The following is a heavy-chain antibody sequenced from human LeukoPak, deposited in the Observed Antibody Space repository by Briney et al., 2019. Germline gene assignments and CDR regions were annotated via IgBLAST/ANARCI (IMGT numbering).Heavy chain of an antibody. J-gene: IGHJ6*04. V-gene: IGHV1-69*13. Sequence: SVNVSYKASGGTFSSYAISWVRQAPGQGLEWMGGIIPIFGTANYAQKFQGRVTITADESTSTAYMELSSLRSEDTAVYYCARTGLGEPNYYGMDVWGKGTTVTVSS. CDR3: ARTGLGEPNYYGMDV. D-gene: IGHD3-16*01. CDR2: IIPIFGTA. CDR1: GGTFSSYA.